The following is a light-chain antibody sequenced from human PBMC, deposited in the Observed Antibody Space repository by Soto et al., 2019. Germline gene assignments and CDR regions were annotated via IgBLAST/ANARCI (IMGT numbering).Light chain of an antibody. V-gene: IGLV2-23*01. J-gene: IGLJ1*01. CDR3: CSYAGSSTYV. CDR1: SSDVGSDNL. CDR2: EGS. Sequence: QSALTQPASLSGSPVQSITISCTGTSSDVGSDNLVSWYQQHPGKAPKLMIYEGSKRPSGVSNRFSGSKSGNTASLTISGLQAEDEADYYCCSYAGSSTYVFGPGTKLTVL.